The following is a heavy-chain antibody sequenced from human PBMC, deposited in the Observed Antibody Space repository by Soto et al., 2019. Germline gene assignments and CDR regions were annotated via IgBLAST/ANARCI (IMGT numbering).Heavy chain of an antibody. J-gene: IGHJ5*02. V-gene: IGHV4-34*01. CDR3: ARGTKSTPLLNWFDP. CDR1: GGSFSGYY. CDR2: INHSGST. Sequence: QVQLQQWGAGLLKPSETLSLTCAVYGGSFSGYYWSWIRQPPGKGLEWIGEINHSGSTNYNPSLKSRVTISVDTSKNQFSLKLSVVTAADTAVYYCARGTKSTPLLNWFDPWGQGTLVTVSS.